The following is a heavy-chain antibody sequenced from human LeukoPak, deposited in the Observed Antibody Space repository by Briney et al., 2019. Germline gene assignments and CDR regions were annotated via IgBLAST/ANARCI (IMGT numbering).Heavy chain of an antibody. V-gene: IGHV3-23*01. CDR3: AKVVGVRLLWFGSGGFDY. D-gene: IGHD3-10*01. Sequence: GGYLSLYCAASGFTFSSYAMGWVRQAQGQGLEWVSAISGSGGSTYYADSVKGRFTISRDNSKNTLYLQMNSLRAEDTAVYYCAKVVGVRLLWFGSGGFDYWGQGTLVTVSS. J-gene: IGHJ4*02. CDR2: ISGSGGST. CDR1: GFTFSSYA.